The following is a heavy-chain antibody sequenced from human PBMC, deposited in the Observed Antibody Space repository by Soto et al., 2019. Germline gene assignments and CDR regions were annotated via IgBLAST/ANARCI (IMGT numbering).Heavy chain of an antibody. J-gene: IGHJ4*02. V-gene: IGHV4-31*03. CDR3: ARVLGSGSYYASFDY. CDR1: GGSISSGGYY. CDR2: IYYSGST. D-gene: IGHD3-10*01. Sequence: SETLSLTCTVSGGSISSGGYYWSWIRQHPGKGLEWIGYIYYSGSTYYNPSLKSRVTISVDTSKNQFSLKLSSVTAADTAVYYCARVLGSGSYYASFDYWGQGTLVTVS.